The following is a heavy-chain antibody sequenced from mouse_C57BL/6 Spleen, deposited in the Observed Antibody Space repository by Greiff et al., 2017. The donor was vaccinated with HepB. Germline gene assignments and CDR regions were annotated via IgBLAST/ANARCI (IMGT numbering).Heavy chain of an antibody. CDR3: ARHVSNYDAMDY. D-gene: IGHD2-5*01. CDR1: GFTFSSYG. CDR2: ISSGGSYT. J-gene: IGHJ4*01. V-gene: IGHV5-6*02. Sequence: DVKLVESGGDLVKPGGSLKLSCAASGFTFSSYGMSWVRQTPDKRLEWVATISSGGSYTYYPDSVKGRFTISRDNAKNTRYLQMSSLKSEDTAMYYCARHVSNYDAMDYWGQGTSVTVSS.